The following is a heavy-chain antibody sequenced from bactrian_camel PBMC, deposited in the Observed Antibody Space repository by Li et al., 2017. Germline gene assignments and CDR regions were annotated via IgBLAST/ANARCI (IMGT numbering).Heavy chain of an antibody. J-gene: IGHJ4*01. CDR2: INSDGIT. D-gene: IGHD1*01. CDR3: AADYRRGWSCSVGRREFNN. CDR1: GYTYSSAC. V-gene: IGHV3S53*01. Sequence: HVQLVESGGGSVQAGRSLRLSCAPSGYTYSSACMGWFRQAPGKEREGVALINSDGITTYADSVKGRFTISTGNAKKTWYLQMDSLKPEDSAMYYCAADYRRGWSCSVGRREFNNWGQGTQVTVS.